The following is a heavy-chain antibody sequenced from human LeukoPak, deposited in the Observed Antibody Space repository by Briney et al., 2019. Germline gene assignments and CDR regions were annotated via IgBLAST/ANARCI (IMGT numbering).Heavy chain of an antibody. CDR1: GGSISSGGHY. CDR3: ARDHLTAIAHPYYYYGMDV. V-gene: IGHV4-31*03. D-gene: IGHD5-18*01. Sequence: ASETLSLTCTVSGGSISSGGHYWSWIRQHPGKGLEWIGYIYYSGSTYYNPSLKSRVTISVDTSKNQFSLKLSSVTAADTAVYYCARDHLTAIAHPYYYYGMDVWGQGTTVTVSS. CDR2: IYYSGST. J-gene: IGHJ6*02.